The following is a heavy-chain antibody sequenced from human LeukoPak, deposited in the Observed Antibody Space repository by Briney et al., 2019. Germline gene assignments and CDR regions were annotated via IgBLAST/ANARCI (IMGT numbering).Heavy chain of an antibody. CDR2: IYYSGST. CDR1: GGSISSSY. J-gene: IGHJ4*02. D-gene: IGHD5-18*01. CDR3: ARHMRQLYGPWFDY. V-gene: IGHV4-59*08. Sequence: KPSETLSLTCTVSGGSISSSYWGWIRQPPGEGLEWVGYIYYSGSTNYNPSLKSRVTISVDTSKNQFSLKLNSVTAADTAVHYCARHMRQLYGPWFDYWGQGTLVTVSS.